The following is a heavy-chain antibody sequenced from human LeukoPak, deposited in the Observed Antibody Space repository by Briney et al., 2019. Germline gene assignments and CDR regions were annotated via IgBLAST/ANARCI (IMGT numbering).Heavy chain of an antibody. Sequence: SETLSLTCTVSGGSISSYYWSWIRQPPGKGLEWIGYIYYSGRTNYNPSLKSRVTISVDTSKNQFSLKLSSVTAADTAVYYCAREYYYDSSGYYGDAFDIWGQGTMVTVSS. CDR3: AREYYYDSSGYYGDAFDI. V-gene: IGHV4-59*01. CDR1: GGSISSYY. J-gene: IGHJ3*02. D-gene: IGHD3-22*01. CDR2: IYYSGRT.